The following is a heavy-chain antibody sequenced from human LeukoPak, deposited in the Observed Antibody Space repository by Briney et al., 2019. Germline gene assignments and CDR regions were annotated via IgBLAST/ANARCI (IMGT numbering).Heavy chain of an antibody. D-gene: IGHD1-1*01. V-gene: IGHV4-4*02. CDR1: GGSISSNNW. J-gene: IGHJ4*02. Sequence: SETLSLTCAVSGGSISSNNWWSWVRQPPGKGLEWIGSMHYSGDSKYNPSLKSRVSLSIDTSKQQFSLRLSSVTAADTAVYYCARDLELERNRWNYFESWGQGTLVTVSS. CDR3: ARDLELERNRWNYFES. CDR2: MHYSGDS.